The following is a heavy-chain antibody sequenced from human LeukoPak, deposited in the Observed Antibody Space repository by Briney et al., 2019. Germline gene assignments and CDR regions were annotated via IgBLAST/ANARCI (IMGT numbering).Heavy chain of an antibody. V-gene: IGHV3-23*01. J-gene: IGHJ6*02. Sequence: GGSLRLSCAASGFTFSSYAMRWVRQAPGRGLEWVSVISGSGGSAHYADSVKGRFTISRDNSKNTLYLQMNSLRDEDTAVYYCAKLRGEYNYYGMDVWGQGTTVTVSS. D-gene: IGHD2/OR15-2a*01. CDR1: GFTFSSYA. CDR2: ISGSGGSA. CDR3: AKLRGEYNYYGMDV.